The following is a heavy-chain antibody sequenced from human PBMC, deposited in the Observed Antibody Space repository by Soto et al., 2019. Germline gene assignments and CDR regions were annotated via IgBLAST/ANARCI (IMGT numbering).Heavy chain of an antibody. CDR3: ARASCSSTSCYESGYYYYYMDV. V-gene: IGHV1-69*02. CDR2: IIPILGIA. D-gene: IGHD2-2*01. J-gene: IGHJ6*03. Sequence: KFSCKASGGTFSSYTISWVRQAPGQGLEWMGRIIPILGIANYEQKFQGRVTITADKSTSTAYMELSSLRSEDTAVYYCARASCSSTSCYESGYYYYYMDVWGKGTRVTVSS. CDR1: GGTFSSYT.